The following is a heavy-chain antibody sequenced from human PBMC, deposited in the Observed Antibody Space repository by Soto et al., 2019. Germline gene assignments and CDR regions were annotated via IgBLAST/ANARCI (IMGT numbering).Heavy chain of an antibody. CDR1: GFPFSSYW. D-gene: IGHD3-10*01. Sequence: GGSLRLSCAASGFPFSSYWMHWVRQTPEEGLVWVSNVNSDGTDRRYADSVKGRFTISRDNAKNTLYLQMNSLRAEDTAVYYCVRDTSGPGLDYWGLGALVTFSS. V-gene: IGHV3-74*01. CDR2: VNSDGTDR. CDR3: VRDTSGPGLDY. J-gene: IGHJ4*02.